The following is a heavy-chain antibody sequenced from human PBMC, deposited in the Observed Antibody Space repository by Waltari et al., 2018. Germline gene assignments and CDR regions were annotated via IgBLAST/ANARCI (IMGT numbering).Heavy chain of an antibody. CDR3: TTLARGESGDY. V-gene: IGHV3-7*01. J-gene: IGHJ4*02. CDR1: GFTFNTYW. D-gene: IGHD3-10*01. Sequence: EVQLVESGGGLVQPGGSLRLSCAASGFTFNTYWMKWIRQAPGKGLEWVANINPDGSQKFYVDSVKGRFTVSRDNAQNSLYLQMNNLRPEDTAVYYCTTLARGESGDYWGQGTLVTVSS. CDR2: INPDGSQK.